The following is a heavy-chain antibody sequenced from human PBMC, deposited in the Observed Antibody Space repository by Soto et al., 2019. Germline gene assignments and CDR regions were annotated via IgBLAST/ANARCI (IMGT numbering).Heavy chain of an antibody. CDR3: ARDTFSSGFYYYGMDV. CDR1: GGSVSSGDYY. D-gene: IGHD3-22*01. J-gene: IGHJ6*02. V-gene: IGHV4-30-4*01. CDR2: IYYSGST. Sequence: SETLSLTCTVSGGSVSSGDYYWSWIRQPPGKGLEWIGYIYYSGSTYYNPSLKSRVTISVDTSKNQFSLKLSSVTAADTAVYYCARDTFSSGFYYYGMDVWGQGTTVTVSS.